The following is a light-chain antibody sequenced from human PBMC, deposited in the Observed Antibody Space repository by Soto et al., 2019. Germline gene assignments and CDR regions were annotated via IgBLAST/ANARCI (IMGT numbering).Light chain of an antibody. CDR3: SSYTGTSTQV. CDR2: DVT. J-gene: IGLJ1*01. Sequence: QSALTHPASVSGSPGQSITISCTGSSSDVGHYDYVSWFQQHPGRAPTRLIYDVTYRPSGVSNRFSGAKSGSTASLTISGLRTEDEANYYCSSYTGTSTQVFGTGTKVTV. V-gene: IGLV2-14*03. CDR1: SSDVGHYDY.